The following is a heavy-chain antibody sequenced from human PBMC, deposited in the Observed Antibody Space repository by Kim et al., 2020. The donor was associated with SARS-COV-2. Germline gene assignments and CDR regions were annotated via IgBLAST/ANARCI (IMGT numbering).Heavy chain of an antibody. CDR1: GGSISSGGYY. J-gene: IGHJ5*02. Sequence: SETLSLTCTVSGGSISSGGYYWSWIRQHPGKGLEWIGYIYYSGSTYYNPSLKSRVTISVDTSKNQFSLKLSSVTAADTAVYYCARGYYDSSGYYPKDHNWFDPWGQGTLVTVSS. V-gene: IGHV4-31*03. CDR2: IYYSGST. CDR3: ARGYYDSSGYYPKDHNWFDP. D-gene: IGHD3-22*01.